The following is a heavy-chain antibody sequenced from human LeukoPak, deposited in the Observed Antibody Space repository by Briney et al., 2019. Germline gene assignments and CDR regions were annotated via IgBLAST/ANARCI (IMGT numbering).Heavy chain of an antibody. Sequence: KPAETVSLTRTVSGYSMSSGYYWGWMRQPPGKGREWIGSIYHSGRTFYIPSLKSRVTIPVDTPKNQFSLKLSSVTAADTAVYYCARSAGNPRRRISWLIAAAPFDYWGQGTLVTVSS. J-gene: IGHJ4*02. CDR2: IYHSGRT. CDR1: GYSMSSGYY. V-gene: IGHV4-38-2*02. CDR3: ARSAGNPRRRISWLIAAAPFDY. D-gene: IGHD6-13*01.